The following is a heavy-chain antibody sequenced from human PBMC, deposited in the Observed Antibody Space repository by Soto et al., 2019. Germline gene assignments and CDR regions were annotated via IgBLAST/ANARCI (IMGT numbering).Heavy chain of an antibody. Sequence: SETLSLTCAVSGGSISRGGYSWSGIRQPPXKGLEWIGYIYHSGSTYYNPSLKSRVTMSVDRSKNQFSLKLSSVTAADTAVYYCARGPYYYDSSGYYYAPLYFDYWGQGTLVTVSS. J-gene: IGHJ4*02. CDR3: ARGPYYYDSSGYYYAPLYFDY. V-gene: IGHV4-30-2*01. CDR2: IYHSGST. D-gene: IGHD3-22*01. CDR1: GGSISRGGYS.